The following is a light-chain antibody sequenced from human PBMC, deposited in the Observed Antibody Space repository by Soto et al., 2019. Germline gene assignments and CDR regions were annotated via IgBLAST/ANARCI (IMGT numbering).Light chain of an antibody. J-gene: IGLJ2*01. CDR2: RDN. Sequence: QSALTQPPSASGTPGQRVAISCSGGSSDIGSNPVNWYLHLPGAAPKLLIYRDNQRPSGVPDRFSGSKSGTSASLTISGLQSEDEADYFCSAWDDNIYGPVFGGGTKPPS. V-gene: IGLV1-44*01. CDR1: SSDIGSNP. CDR3: SAWDDNIYGPV.